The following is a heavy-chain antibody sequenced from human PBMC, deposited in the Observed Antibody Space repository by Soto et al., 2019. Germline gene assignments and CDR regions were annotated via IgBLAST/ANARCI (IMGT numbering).Heavy chain of an antibody. CDR2: IYWNGDK. CDR3: AHRLLSSGLNY. D-gene: IGHD5-18*01. V-gene: IGHV2-5*01. Sequence: SGPTLVNPTQTLALTCTFSGFSLSTNGVGVEWVRQPPGKALEWLALIYWNGDKRYRSSLKSRLTITKDTSKNQVALTMTNMDPVDTATYYCAHRLLSSGLNYWGQGTLVTVSS. J-gene: IGHJ4*02. CDR1: GFSLSTNGVG.